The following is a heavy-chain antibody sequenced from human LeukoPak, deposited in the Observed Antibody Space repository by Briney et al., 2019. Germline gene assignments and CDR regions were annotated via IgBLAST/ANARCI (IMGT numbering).Heavy chain of an antibody. V-gene: IGHV3-23*01. J-gene: IGHJ6*02. Sequence: GGSLRLSCAGSGFTFSNYALSWVRQAPGQGLEWVSTISDSGDFTFYADAVKGRFTISRDNSKNTLYLQMYSLRAEDTAIYYCARDIRKRGYYDVWSGYYKGSPIYYGMDVWGQGTAVTVSS. CDR3: ARDIRKRGYYDVWSGYYKGSPIYYGMDV. D-gene: IGHD3-3*01. CDR1: GFTFSNYA. CDR2: ISDSGDFT.